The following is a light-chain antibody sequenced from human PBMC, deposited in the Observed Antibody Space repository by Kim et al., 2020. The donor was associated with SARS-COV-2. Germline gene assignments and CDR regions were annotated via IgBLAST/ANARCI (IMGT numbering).Light chain of an antibody. CDR2: WAS. Sequence: DIVMTQSPDSLAVSLGERATINCKSSQSVLYSANNRNYLSWYQQKPGQPPKLLIFWASTRDSGVPDRFRGSGSGTDFTLTISSLQAEDVTIYYCHQYYRTPQTFGQGTKVDIK. J-gene: IGKJ1*01. CDR1: QSVLYSANNRNY. CDR3: HQYYRTPQT. V-gene: IGKV4-1*01.